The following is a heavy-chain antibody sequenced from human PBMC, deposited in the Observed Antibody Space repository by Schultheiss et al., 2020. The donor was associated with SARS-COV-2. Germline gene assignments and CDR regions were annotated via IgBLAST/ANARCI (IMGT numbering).Heavy chain of an antibody. J-gene: IGHJ4*02. CDR3: AKDIRRYDISSLDY. D-gene: IGHD3-9*01. CDR2: IGTAGDT. Sequence: GESLKISCAASGFTFSSYDMHWVRLATGKGLEWVSAIGTAGDTYYPGSVKGRFTISRENAKNSLYLQMNSLRAEDTALYYCAKDIRRYDISSLDYWGQGSLVTVSS. CDR1: GFTFSSYD. V-gene: IGHV3-13*01.